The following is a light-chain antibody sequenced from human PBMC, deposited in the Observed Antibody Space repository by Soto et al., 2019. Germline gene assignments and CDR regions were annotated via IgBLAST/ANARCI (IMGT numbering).Light chain of an antibody. CDR2: GAS. CDR3: QQYNNWPRT. J-gene: IGKJ1*01. V-gene: IGKV3-15*01. CDR1: KSVGSN. Sequence: EIGITQSPPTLSFPPGKKPTPPCRASKSVGSNLAWYQQKPGQAPRLLIYGASTRATGIPARFSGSGSGTEFTLTISSLQSEDFAVYYCQQYNNWPRTFGQGTKVEIK.